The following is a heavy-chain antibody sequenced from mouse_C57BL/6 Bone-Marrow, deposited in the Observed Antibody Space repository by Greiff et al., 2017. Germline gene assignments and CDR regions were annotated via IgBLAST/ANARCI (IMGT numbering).Heavy chain of an antibody. D-gene: IGHD1-1*01. CDR2: IYPGDGDT. J-gene: IGHJ2*01. Sequence: QVQLQQSGPELVKPGASVKISCKASGYAFSSSWMNWVKQRPGKGLEWIGRIYPGDGDTNYNGKFKGKATLTADKSSSTAYMQLSSLTSEDSAVYFCARLSAYYYGSRDYFDYWCQGTTLTVSS. CDR1: GYAFSSSW. V-gene: IGHV1-82*01. CDR3: ARLSAYYYGSRDYFDY.